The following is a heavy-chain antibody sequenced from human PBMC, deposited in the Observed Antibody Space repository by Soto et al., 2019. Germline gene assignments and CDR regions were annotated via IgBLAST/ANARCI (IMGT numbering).Heavy chain of an antibody. Sequence: QVQLVESGGGVVQPGRSLRLSCAVSGFTFSSHAMHWVRQAPGKGLEWVTLISSDGSNKYYADSVKGRFTTSRDNSKKTSYLQMNSLRVEDTAVYYCARDAEGWSDCDLGYWGQGALVTVSS. CDR2: ISSDGSNK. CDR1: GFTFSSHA. J-gene: IGHJ4*02. V-gene: IGHV3-30-3*01. CDR3: ARDAEGWSDCDLGY. D-gene: IGHD2-21*01.